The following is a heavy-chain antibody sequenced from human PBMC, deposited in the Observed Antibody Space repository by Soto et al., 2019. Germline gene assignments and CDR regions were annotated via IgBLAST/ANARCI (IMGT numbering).Heavy chain of an antibody. CDR2: IYYSGST. V-gene: IGHV4-39*01. CDR3: ARHDCNSTSCGPSDI. CDR1: GGSISSSGYY. D-gene: IGHD2-2*01. J-gene: IGHJ3*02. Sequence: SETLSLTCTVSGGSISSSGYYWGWIRQPPGKGLEWIGTIYYSGSTYYNPSLKSRVTISVDTSKNQFYLKLRSVTAADTSVYYCARHDCNSTSCGPSDIWGQGTMVTVSS.